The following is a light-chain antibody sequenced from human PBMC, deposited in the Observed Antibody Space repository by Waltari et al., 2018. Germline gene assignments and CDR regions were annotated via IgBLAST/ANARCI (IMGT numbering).Light chain of an antibody. CDR3: QTGGHGTWV. CDR1: SGHTSTV. CDR2: VKSDGSH. V-gene: IGLV4-69*01. Sequence: QLVLTQSPSASASLGAPVKPTCTLSSGHTSTVIAWHQQQPAKGPRYLMNVKSDGSHSKGDKIPDRFSGSSSGAEHYLTISSLQSEDEADYYCQTGGHGTWVFGGGTKLTVL. J-gene: IGLJ3*02.